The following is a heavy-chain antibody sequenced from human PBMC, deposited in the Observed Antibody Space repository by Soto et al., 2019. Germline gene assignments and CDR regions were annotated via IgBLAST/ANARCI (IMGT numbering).Heavy chain of an antibody. V-gene: IGHV1-46*03. Sequence: ASLKVSCKASGYPFTSYYIHRVRQAPGQGLEWMGIINPSGGSTSYAQKFQGRVTMTRDTSTSTVYMELSSLRSEDTAVYYCARGPHEGREAPFDYWGQGTLVTVSS. D-gene: IGHD3-10*01. J-gene: IGHJ4*02. CDR1: GYPFTSYY. CDR2: INPSGGST. CDR3: ARGPHEGREAPFDY.